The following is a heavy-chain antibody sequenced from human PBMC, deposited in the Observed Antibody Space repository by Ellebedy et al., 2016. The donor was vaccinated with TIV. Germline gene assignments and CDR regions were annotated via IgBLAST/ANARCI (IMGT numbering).Heavy chain of an antibody. V-gene: IGHV3-21*01. CDR3: ARDQSSSYWFNP. CDR1: GFTFSSYS. CDR2: ISSSSSYI. J-gene: IGHJ5*02. Sequence: GGSLRLXCAASGFTFSSYSMNWVRQAPGKGLEWVSSISSSSSYIYYADSVKGRFTISRDNAKNSLYLQMNSLRAEDTAVYYCARDQSSSYWFNPWGQGTLVTVSS. D-gene: IGHD6-6*01.